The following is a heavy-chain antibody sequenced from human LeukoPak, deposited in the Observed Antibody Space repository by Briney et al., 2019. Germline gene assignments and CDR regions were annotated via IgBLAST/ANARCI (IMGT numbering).Heavy chain of an antibody. CDR3: AKGGSKAPDY. Sequence: GGSLRLSCAASGFTFSSYSMNWVRQAPGKGLEWVSSISSSSSYIYYADSVKGRFTISRDNAKNSLYLQMNSLTAEDTAVYYCAKGGSKAPDYWGQGTLVTVSS. CDR1: GFTFSSYS. V-gene: IGHV3-21*01. J-gene: IGHJ4*02. CDR2: ISSSSSYI. D-gene: IGHD4-11*01.